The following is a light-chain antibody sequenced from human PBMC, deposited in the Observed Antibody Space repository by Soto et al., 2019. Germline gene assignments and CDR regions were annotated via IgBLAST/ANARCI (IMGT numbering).Light chain of an antibody. CDR2: EVN. CDR3: CSSGGSPTYV. V-gene: IGLV2-23*02. Sequence: QSVLTQPAYVSGSPGQSITISCTGTSSNLGSYKLVSWYQQHPGKAPKLMIFEVNKRPSGVCNRFSGSKSGNTASLTISGLKVEDEADYYCCSSGGSPTYVFGTGTKLTVL. J-gene: IGLJ1*01. CDR1: SSNLGSYKL.